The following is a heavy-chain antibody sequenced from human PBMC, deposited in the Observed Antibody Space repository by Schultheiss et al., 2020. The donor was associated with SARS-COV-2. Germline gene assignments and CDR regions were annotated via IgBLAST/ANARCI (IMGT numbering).Heavy chain of an antibody. CDR1: GFTFSYYY. D-gene: IGHD2-2*02. J-gene: IGHJ2*01. V-gene: IGHV3-11*05. Sequence: GGSLRLSCSASGFTFSYYYMSGVRQAPGKGLEWVSYISSSSSYTNYADSVKGRFTISRDNAKNSLYLQMNSLRAEDTAVYYCARDRPDGVVPAAIGGWYFDLWGRGTLVTVSS. CDR3: ARDRPDGVVPAAIGGWYFDL. CDR2: ISSSSSYT.